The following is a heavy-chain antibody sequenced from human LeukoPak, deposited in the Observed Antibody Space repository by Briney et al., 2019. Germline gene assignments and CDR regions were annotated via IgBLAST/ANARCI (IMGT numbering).Heavy chain of an antibody. CDR3: ASTGYSSSADRFDD. CDR1: GGTFSSYT. Sequence: SVKLSCKASGGTFSSYTISWVRQAPGQGLEWMGRIIPILGIANYAQKFQGRVTIAADKSTSTAYMELSSLRSEDTAVYYCASTGYSSSADRFDDWGQGTLVTVSS. J-gene: IGHJ4*02. CDR2: IIPILGIA. V-gene: IGHV1-69*02. D-gene: IGHD6-6*01.